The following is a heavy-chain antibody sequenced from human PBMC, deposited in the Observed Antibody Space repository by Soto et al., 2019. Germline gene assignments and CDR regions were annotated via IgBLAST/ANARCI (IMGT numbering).Heavy chain of an antibody. V-gene: IGHV4-59*01. J-gene: IGHJ5*02. Sequence: SETLSLTCTVSGGSISSYYWSWIRQPPGKGLEWIGYIYYSGSTNYNPSLKSRVTISVDTSKNQFSLKLSSVTAADTAVYYCARDHNTMVRGVITHWFDPWGQGTLVTISS. D-gene: IGHD3-10*01. CDR1: GGSISSYY. CDR2: IYYSGST. CDR3: ARDHNTMVRGVITHWFDP.